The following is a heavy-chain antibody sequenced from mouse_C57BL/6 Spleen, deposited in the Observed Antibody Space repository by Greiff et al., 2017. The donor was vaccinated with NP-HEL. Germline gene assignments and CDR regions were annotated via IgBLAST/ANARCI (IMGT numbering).Heavy chain of an antibody. D-gene: IGHD1-1*01. CDR2: ISYSGST. J-gene: IGHJ1*03. V-gene: IGHV3-1*01. Sequence: EVQLVESGPGMVKPSQSLSLTCTVTGYSITSGYDWHWIRHFPGNKLEWMGYISYSGSTNYNPSLNSRISITHDTSKNQFFLKLSSVTTEDTATYYCARDGSYWYFDVWGTGTTVTVSS. CDR3: ARDGSYWYFDV. CDR1: GYSITSGYD.